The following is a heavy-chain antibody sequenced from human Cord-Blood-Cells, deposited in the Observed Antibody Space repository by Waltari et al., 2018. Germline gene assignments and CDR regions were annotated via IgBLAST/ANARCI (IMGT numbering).Heavy chain of an antibody. CDR2: IYSGGST. J-gene: IGHJ4*02. CDR3: AREPY. V-gene: IGHV3-53*01. Sequence: RLMVSHGGLLQPGGSLILSGPAPRFPVSSNYRGWVRQAPGKGLEWVSVIYSGGSTYYADSVKGRFTISRDNSKNTLYLQMNSLRAEDTAVYYCAREPYWGQGTLVTVSS. CDR1: RFPVSSNY.